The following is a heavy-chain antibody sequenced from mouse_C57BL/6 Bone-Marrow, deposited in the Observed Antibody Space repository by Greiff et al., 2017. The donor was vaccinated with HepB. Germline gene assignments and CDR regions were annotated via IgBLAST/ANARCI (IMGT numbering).Heavy chain of an antibody. CDR3: TGRYYYGSSYPFAY. J-gene: IGHJ3*01. V-gene: IGHV1-15*01. CDR1: GYTFTDYE. CDR2: IDPETGGT. Sequence: VQLQQSGAELVRPGASVTLSCKASGYTFTDYEMHWVKQTPVHGLEWIGAIDPETGGTAYNQKFKGKAILTADKSSSTAYMELRSLTSEDSAVYYCTGRYYYGSSYPFAYWGQGTLVTVSA. D-gene: IGHD1-1*01.